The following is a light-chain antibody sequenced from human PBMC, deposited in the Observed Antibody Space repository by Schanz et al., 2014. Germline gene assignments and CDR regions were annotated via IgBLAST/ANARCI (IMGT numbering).Light chain of an antibody. CDR2: DNT. Sequence: QSVLTQPPSVSGAPGQRVTISCTGSTSNIGTGYGVHWFQQLPGTAPKALISDNTNRPSGVPDRFSGSRSATSASLVITGLQAEDEAEYYCQSFDSSLSGWVFGGGTKLTVL. CDR3: QSFDSSLSGWV. CDR1: TSNIGTGYG. J-gene: IGLJ3*02. V-gene: IGLV1-40*01.